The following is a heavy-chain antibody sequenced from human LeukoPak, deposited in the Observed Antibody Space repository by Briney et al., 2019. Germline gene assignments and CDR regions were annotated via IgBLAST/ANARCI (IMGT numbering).Heavy chain of an antibody. CDR1: GYTFTSYY. V-gene: IGHV1-46*01. Sequence: ASVKVSCKASGYTFTSYYMHWVRQAPGQGLEWMAIINPSGGSTSYAQKFQGRATMTRDTSTSTVYMELSSLRSEDTAVYYCARDSRPSYDSSGYYYPGDYWGQGTLVTVSS. D-gene: IGHD3-22*01. CDR2: INPSGGST. J-gene: IGHJ4*01. CDR3: ARDSRPSYDSSGYYYPGDY.